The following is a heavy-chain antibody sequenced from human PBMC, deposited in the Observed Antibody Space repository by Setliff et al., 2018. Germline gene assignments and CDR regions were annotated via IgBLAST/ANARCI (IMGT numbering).Heavy chain of an antibody. J-gene: IGHJ5*02. Sequence: ASVKVSCKASGYTFTSYDINWVRQATGQGLEWMGWMNPNSGNTGYAQKFQGRVTMTRNTSISTAYMDLSSLRFEDTAVYYCARVRPPLRFLNWFDPWGQGTLVTVS. CDR1: GYTFTSYD. CDR3: ARVRPPLRFLNWFDP. V-gene: IGHV1-8*02. CDR2: MNPNSGNT. D-gene: IGHD3-3*01.